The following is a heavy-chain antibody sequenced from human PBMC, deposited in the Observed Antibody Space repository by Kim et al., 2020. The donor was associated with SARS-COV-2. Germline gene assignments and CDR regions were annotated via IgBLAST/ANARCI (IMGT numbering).Heavy chain of an antibody. V-gene: IGHV3-48*02. CDR2: ISSSSSTI. D-gene: IGHD6-19*01. Sequence: GGSLRLSCAASGFTFSSYSMNWVRQAPGKGLEWVSYISSSSSTIYYADSVKGRFTISRDNAKNSLYLQMNSLRDEDTAVYYCARGGLVFVFGGWYVVDYWGQGTLVTVSS. CDR3: ARGGLVFVFGGWYVVDY. CDR1: GFTFSSYS. J-gene: IGHJ4*02.